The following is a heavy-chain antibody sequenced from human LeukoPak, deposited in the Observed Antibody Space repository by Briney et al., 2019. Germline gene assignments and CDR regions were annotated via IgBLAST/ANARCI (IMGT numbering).Heavy chain of an antibody. CDR2: TSSDERNK. D-gene: IGHD1-26*01. Sequence: PGRSLRLSCAASEFTFSGYAMNWVRQAPGKGLEWVAVTSSDERNKYYADSVKGRFTISRDNSKNTLYLQLNSLRGEDTAVYYCARDSLVGTTPYIDYWGQGTLVTVSS. CDR1: EFTFSGYA. J-gene: IGHJ4*02. CDR3: ARDSLVGTTPYIDY. V-gene: IGHV3-30*04.